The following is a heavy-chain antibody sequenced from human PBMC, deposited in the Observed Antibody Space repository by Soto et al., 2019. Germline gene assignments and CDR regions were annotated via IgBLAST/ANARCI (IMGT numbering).Heavy chain of an antibody. Sequence: QEQLVESGGGVVQPGRSLRLSCAASGFTFSNYAMYWVRQAPGEGLDWVAVISYDGDYESSADTVKGRFTISRENSEKMLYLEMNSLRPDDTDVYYSGRAGHTSSWYYRHYYYGMDVWGQGTTVTVSS. CDR1: GFTFSNYA. D-gene: IGHD6-13*01. CDR3: GRAGHTSSWYYRHYYYGMDV. J-gene: IGHJ6*02. CDR2: ISYDGDYE. V-gene: IGHV3-30-3*01.